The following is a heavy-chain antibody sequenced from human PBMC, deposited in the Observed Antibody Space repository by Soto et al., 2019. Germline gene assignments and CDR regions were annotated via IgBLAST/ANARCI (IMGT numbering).Heavy chain of an antibody. V-gene: IGHV3-30-3*01. CDR2: ISYDGSNK. CDR1: GFTFSYYA. CDR3: TRATCNWRHDS. D-gene: IGHD3-3*01. J-gene: IGHJ5*01. Sequence: GEFLRLSCAASGFTFSYYAMHWVRQAPGKGLEWVAVISYDGSNKYSADSGKGRFTISRDNSKNTLYLQMNRLGVDDTAMYFCTRATCNWRHDSWGQGTKVTVSS.